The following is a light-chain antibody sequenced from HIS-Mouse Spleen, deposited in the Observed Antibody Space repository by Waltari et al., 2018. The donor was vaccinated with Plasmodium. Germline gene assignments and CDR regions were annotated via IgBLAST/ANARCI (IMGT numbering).Light chain of an antibody. CDR1: QSVGSY. V-gene: IGKV3-11*01. CDR3: QQRSNWPRVLT. J-gene: IGKJ4*01. Sequence: EIVLTQSPATLSLSPGERATLPCRASQSVGSYLAWYQQKPGQAPRLLIYDASNRATGIPARFSGSGSGTDFTLTISSLEPEDFAVYYCQQRSNWPRVLTFGGGTKVEIK. CDR2: DAS.